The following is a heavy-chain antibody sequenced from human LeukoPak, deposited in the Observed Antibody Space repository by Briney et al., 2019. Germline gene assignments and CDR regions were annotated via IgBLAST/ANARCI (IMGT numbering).Heavy chain of an antibody. J-gene: IGHJ6*02. CDR2: ICRAGDT. CDR3: ARDSSGWGLDV. CDR1: GFTFSTYD. V-gene: IGHV3-13*04. D-gene: IGHD6-19*01. Sequence: GGSLRLSCAASGFTFSTYDMHWVRQATGKGLEWVSAICRAGDTHYPGSVKGRFTISRENAKNSLYLQMNSLRAGDTAVYYCARDSSGWGLDVWGQGTTVTVSS.